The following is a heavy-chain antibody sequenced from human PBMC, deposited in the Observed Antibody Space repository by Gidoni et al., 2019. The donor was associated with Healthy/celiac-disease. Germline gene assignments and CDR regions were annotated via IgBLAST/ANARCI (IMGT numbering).Heavy chain of an antibody. CDR2: IRSKAYGGTT. CDR3: TRDARKFGVAIH. J-gene: IGHJ4*02. CDR1: GFTFGDYA. V-gene: IGHV3-49*04. Sequence: EVQLVESGGGLVQPGRSLRLSCTASGFTFGDYAMSWVRQAPGKGLEWVGFIRSKAYGGTTEYAASVKGRFTISRDDSKSIAYLQMNSLKTEDTAVYYCTRDARKFGVAIHWGQGTLVTVSS. D-gene: IGHD3-3*01.